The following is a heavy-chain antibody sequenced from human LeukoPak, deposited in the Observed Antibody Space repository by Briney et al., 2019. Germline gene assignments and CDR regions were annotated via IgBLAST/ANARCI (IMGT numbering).Heavy chain of an antibody. D-gene: IGHD2-2*01. CDR1: GFTFSSYS. J-gene: IGHJ4*02. CDR2: ISSSSSYI. Sequence: GGSLRLSCAASGFTFSSYSMNWVRQAPGKGLEWVSSISSSSSYIYYADSVKGRFTISRDNAKNSLYLQMNSLRAEDTAVYYCARDSCSSTSCYSYYWGQGTLVTVSS. CDR3: ARDSCSSTSCYSYY. V-gene: IGHV3-21*01.